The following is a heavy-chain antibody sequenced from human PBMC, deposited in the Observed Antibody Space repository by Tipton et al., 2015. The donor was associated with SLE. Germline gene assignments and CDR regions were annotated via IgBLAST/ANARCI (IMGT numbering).Heavy chain of an antibody. D-gene: IGHD3-22*01. J-gene: IGHJ3*02. CDR1: GFTFNSYW. V-gene: IGHV3-7*01. CDR3: ARNYDSSGYYSFDDTFDI. Sequence: GSLRLSCAASGFTFNSYWMSWVRQAPGKGLEWVASINQEGSEKYFVDSAKGRFTISRDNAKNSLYLQMNSLRAEDTAVYYCARNYDSSGYYSFDDTFDIWGQGTMVTVSS. CDR2: INQEGSEK.